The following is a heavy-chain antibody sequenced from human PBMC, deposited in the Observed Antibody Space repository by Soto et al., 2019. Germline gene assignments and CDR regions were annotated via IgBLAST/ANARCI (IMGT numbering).Heavy chain of an antibody. V-gene: IGHV3-23*04. CDR2: ISGSGGST. D-gene: IGHD2-2*01. CDR1: GFTFSSYA. J-gene: IGHJ4*02. Sequence: EVQLVESGGGLVQPGGSLRLSCAASGFTFSSYAMSWVRQAPGKGLEWVSGISGSGGSTYYADSVKGRFTIYRDNARNTLYLQMPRVRAEVTTVYYCAKGGRCSSTSCQYCDYWGQGTLVTVSS. CDR3: AKGGRCSSTSCQYCDY.